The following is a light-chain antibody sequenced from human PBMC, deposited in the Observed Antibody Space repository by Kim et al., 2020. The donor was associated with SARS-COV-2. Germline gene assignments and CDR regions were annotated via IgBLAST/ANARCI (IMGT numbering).Light chain of an antibody. CDR2: YDS. CDR3: QVWDNSRVHLV. CDR1: NIGVKS. V-gene: IGLV3-21*04. Sequence: APGMTDSITCGGDNIGVKSVHWYRQKPGPAPVLGIHYDSDRPSGIPERFSCSNSGNTATLTITGVEAGDEADYYCQVWDNSRVHLVFGGGTQLTV. J-gene: IGLJ2*01.